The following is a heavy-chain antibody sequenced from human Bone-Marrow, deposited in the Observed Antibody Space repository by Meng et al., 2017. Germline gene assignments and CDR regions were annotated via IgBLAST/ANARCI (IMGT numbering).Heavy chain of an antibody. Sequence: QLVQAVVGVNKPGASVKVSCKAFGYTFTGYYMHWVRQAPGQGLEWMGWINPNSGGTNYAQKFQGRVTMTRDTSISTAYMELRSLRSDDTAVYYCARSHLGGGIGGYWGQGTLVTVSS. J-gene: IGHJ4*02. CDR1: GYTFTGYY. D-gene: IGHD2-15*01. V-gene: IGHV1-2*02. CDR2: INPNSGGT. CDR3: ARSHLGGGIGGY.